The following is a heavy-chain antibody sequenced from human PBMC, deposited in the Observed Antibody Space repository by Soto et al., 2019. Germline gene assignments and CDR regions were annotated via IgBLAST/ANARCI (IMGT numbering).Heavy chain of an antibody. D-gene: IGHD4-17*01. CDR2: ISYDGSNK. V-gene: IGHV3-30*18. J-gene: IGHJ4*02. CDR1: GFTFSSYG. Sequence: QVQLVESGGGVVQPGRSLRLSCAASGFTFSSYGMHWVRQAPGKGLEWVAVISYDGSNKYYADSVKGRFTISRDNSKNTLYLQMNSLRAEDTAVYYCAKAGHEVTTLPNWGQGTLVTVSS. CDR3: AKAGHEVTTLPN.